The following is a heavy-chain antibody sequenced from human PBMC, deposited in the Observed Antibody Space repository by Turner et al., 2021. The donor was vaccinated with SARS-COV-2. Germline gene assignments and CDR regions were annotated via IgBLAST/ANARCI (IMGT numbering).Heavy chain of an antibody. Sequence: QLQLQESGPCLVKPSETLSLTCTVHGCSIRSSSYYWGWIRQPPGKGLSWIGSIYYSGSTYYNPSLKSRVTISVDTSKNQFSLKLSSVTAADTAVYYCAGEVVVPTTILGAVYGMDVWGQGTTVTVSS. J-gene: IGHJ6*02. CDR2: IYYSGST. CDR3: AGEVVVPTTILGAVYGMDV. D-gene: IGHD2-2*02. V-gene: IGHV4-39*01. CDR1: GCSIRSSSYY.